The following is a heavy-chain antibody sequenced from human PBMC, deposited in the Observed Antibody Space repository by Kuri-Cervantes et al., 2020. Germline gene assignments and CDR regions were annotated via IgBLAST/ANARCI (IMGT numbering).Heavy chain of an antibody. D-gene: IGHD5-18*01. V-gene: IGHV3-20*04. Sequence: GESLKISCAASGFTFDDYGMSWVRQAPGKGLEWVSGINWNGGSTGYADSVKGRFTISRDNAKNSLYLQMNSLRAEDTALYYCAKDRGYSYGTDAFDIWGQGTMVTVSS. J-gene: IGHJ3*02. CDR1: GFTFDDYG. CDR3: AKDRGYSYGTDAFDI. CDR2: INWNGGST.